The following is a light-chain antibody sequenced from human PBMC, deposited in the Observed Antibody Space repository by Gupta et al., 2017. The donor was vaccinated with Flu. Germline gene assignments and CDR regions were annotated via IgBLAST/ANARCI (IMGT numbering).Light chain of an antibody. J-gene: IGKJ1*01. CDR1: QSISSW. V-gene: IGKV1-5*03. CDR3: QQYNSYRT. Sequence: IQLTQSPSTLSASVGDRVTITCRASQSISSWLAWYQQKPGKAPKLLIYKASSLESGVPSRFSGSGSGTEFTLTISSLQPDYFATYYCQQYNSYRTFGQGTKVEIK. CDR2: KAS.